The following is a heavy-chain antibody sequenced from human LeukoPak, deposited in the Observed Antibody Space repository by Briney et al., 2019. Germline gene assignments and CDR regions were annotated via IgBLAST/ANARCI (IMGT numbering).Heavy chain of an antibody. CDR1: GYTFTSYG. CDR2: ISAYNGNT. Sequence: ASVKVSCKASGYTFTSYGISWVRQAPGQGLEWMGWISAYNGNTNYAQKLQGRVTMTTDTSTSTAYMELRSLRSDDTAVYYCARQGNYDFWSGYYSPYYFDYWGQGTLVTVSS. V-gene: IGHV1-18*01. CDR3: ARQGNYDFWSGYYSPYYFDY. J-gene: IGHJ4*02. D-gene: IGHD3-3*01.